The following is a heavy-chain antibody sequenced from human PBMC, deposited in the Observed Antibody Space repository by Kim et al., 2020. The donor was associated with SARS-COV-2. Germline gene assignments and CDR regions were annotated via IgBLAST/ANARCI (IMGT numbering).Heavy chain of an antibody. D-gene: IGHD2-15*01. CDR3: ARGCGGSCYLWVE. Sequence: YNPSLKSRVTISVDTSKNQFSLKLSSVTAADTAVYYCARGCGGSCYLWVEWGQGTLVTVSS. J-gene: IGHJ4*02. V-gene: IGHV4-34*01.